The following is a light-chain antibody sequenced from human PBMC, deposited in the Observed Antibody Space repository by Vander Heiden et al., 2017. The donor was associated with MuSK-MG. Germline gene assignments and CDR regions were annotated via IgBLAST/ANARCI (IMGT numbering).Light chain of an antibody. CDR2: GAS. Sequence: EIVMTQSPVTLSVSPGEGATLSCRASQSVNSNLAWYQQKPGQSPRLLIYGASTRANDIPDRFSGSGSGTEFTLTSSSLQSEDFAVYYLQQDDDWLAFGGGTKVEIK. CDR3: QQDDDWLA. V-gene: IGKV3-15*01. J-gene: IGKJ4*01. CDR1: QSVNSN.